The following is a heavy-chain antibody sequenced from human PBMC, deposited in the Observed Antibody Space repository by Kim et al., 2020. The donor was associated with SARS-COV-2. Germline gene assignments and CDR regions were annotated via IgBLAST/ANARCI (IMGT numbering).Heavy chain of an antibody. CDR1: GFNFTNYA. J-gene: IGHJ5*02. V-gene: IGHV3-33*01. Sequence: GGSLRLSCAASGFNFTNYAMHWVRQAPGKGLEWVAVIWYDGSNTLYGDSVKGRFTISRDDSKKNLYLQMNSLRADDTAMYFCAREGVWQQLANWFDPWGQGTLVTVAS. D-gene: IGHD6-13*01. CDR3: AREGVWQQLANWFDP. CDR2: IWYDGSNT.